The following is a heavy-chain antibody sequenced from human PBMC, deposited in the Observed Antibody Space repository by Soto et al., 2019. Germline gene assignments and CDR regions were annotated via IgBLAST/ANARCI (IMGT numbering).Heavy chain of an antibody. CDR1: GYSFTSYW. CDR3: ARRKYGGNSGPHGFDV. J-gene: IGHJ3*01. V-gene: IGHV5-51*01. CDR2: IYPGDSDT. D-gene: IGHD2-21*02. Sequence: GESLKISCKGSGYSFTSYWIGWVLQMPGKGLEWMGIIYPGDSDTRYSPSFQGQVAISADKSISTAYLQWSSLKASDTAMYYCARRKYGGNSGPHGFDVWGQGTMVTVSS.